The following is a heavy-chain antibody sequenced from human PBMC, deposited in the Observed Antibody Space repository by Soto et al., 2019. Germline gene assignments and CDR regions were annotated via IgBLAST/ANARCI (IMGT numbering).Heavy chain of an antibody. CDR3: STWGGY. CDR1: GFSFSTAW. D-gene: IGHD3-16*01. J-gene: IGHJ4*02. CDR2: IKTATEGGTT. V-gene: IGHV3-15*06. Sequence: EVQLVESGGGLVKPGGSLRLSCAASGFSFSTAWMSWVRQAPGKGLEWVGRIKTATEGGTTNFAAPVKGRFTISRDDSKNMLYLQMNSLKTDDTAVYYCSTWGGYWGQGTLGTVSS.